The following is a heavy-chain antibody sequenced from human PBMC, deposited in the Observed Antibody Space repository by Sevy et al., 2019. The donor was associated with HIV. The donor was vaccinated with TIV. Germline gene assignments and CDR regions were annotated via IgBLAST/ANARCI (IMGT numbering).Heavy chain of an antibody. CDR2: VYYTGGT. Sequence: SETLSLTCTVSGGSINSDHWNWIRQPPGKGLEWIGYVYYTGGTNYNPSLKNRVTISVDRTKNQFSLKLTSVTAADTAVYYYARRHDFDIWGQGTMVTVSS. V-gene: IGHV4-59*08. J-gene: IGHJ3*02. CDR1: GGSINSDH. CDR3: ARRHDFDI.